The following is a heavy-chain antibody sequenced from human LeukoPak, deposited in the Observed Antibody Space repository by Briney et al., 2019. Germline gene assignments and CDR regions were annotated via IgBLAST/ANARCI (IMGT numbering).Heavy chain of an antibody. D-gene: IGHD6-19*01. CDR1: GGSFSGYY. CDR3: ARGKRSGWYGTDY. Sequence: SETLSLTCAVYGGSFSGYYWSWIRQPPGKGLEWIGEINHSGSTNYNPSLKSRVTISVDTSKNQFSLKLSSVTAADTAVYYCARGKRSGWYGTDYWGQGTLVTVSS. CDR2: INHSGST. J-gene: IGHJ4*02. V-gene: IGHV4-34*01.